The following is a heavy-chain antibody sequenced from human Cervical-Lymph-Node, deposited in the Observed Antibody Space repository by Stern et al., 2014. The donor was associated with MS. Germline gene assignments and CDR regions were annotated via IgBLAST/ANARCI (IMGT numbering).Heavy chain of an antibody. CDR2: IYTSGSP. J-gene: IGHJ6*02. D-gene: IGHD2-2*01. Sequence: QVQLQESGPGLVKPSQTLSLTCTVSGGSISSGSYYWSWIRQPAGKGLEWIGRIYTSGSPNNTPSLKSRVPISVDTSKNHSPLNLSSVTAADTAVYYCARTEYCSSTSCYYYYGMDVWGQGTTVTVSS. V-gene: IGHV4-61*02. CDR3: ARTEYCSSTSCYYYYGMDV. CDR1: GGSISSGSYY.